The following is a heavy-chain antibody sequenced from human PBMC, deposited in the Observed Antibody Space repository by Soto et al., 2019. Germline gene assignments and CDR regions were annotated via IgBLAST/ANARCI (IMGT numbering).Heavy chain of an antibody. CDR3: ARAAANIDY. CDR2: IYYSGST. V-gene: IGHV4-61*01. CDR1: GGSISSGNYY. J-gene: IGHJ4*02. D-gene: IGHD2-2*01. Sequence: SETLSLTCTVSGGSISSGNYYWSWIRQPPGKGLEWIGYIYYSGSTNYNLSLKSRVTISVDTSKNQFSLKLSSVTAADTAVYYCARAAANIDYWGQGTLVTVSS.